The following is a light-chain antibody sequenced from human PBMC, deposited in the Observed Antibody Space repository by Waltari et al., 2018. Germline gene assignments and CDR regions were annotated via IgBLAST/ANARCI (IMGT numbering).Light chain of an antibody. CDR3: QPYNSDSIM. V-gene: IGKV1-5*03. CDR2: KAS. CDR1: QSISDW. J-gene: IGKJ5*01. Sequence: DIQMTQSPSTLSASVGDRVTITCRASQSISDWLAWYQQKPGKAPKLLIYKASSLESGVPSRFSGSGSGTEFTLTISSLQPDDFATYYCQPYNSDSIMFGQGTRLEIK.